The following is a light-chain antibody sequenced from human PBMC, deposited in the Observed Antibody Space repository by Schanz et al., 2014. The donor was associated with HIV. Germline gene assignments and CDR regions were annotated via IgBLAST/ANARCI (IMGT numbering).Light chain of an antibody. J-gene: IGLJ3*02. CDR1: RSNIGAGYD. V-gene: IGLV1-40*01. CDR3: QSYDSSLSAWV. CDR2: ANT. Sequence: QSVLTQPPSVSGAPGQRVTISCTGSRSNIGAGYDVHWYQQLPGAAPKLLIYANTNRPSGVPDRFSGSKSGTSVSLAITDLQTEDEADYYCQSYDSSLSAWVFGGGTQLTVL.